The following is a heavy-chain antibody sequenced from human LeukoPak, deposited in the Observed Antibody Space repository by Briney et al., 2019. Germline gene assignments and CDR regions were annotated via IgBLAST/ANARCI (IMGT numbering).Heavy chain of an antibody. D-gene: IGHD1-14*01. V-gene: IGHV3-74*01. CDR1: GFTFSRYW. CDR3: ASGPTGFA. CDR2: INSDGSTT. J-gene: IGHJ5*02. Sequence: GGSLRLSCVASGFTFSRYWMHWVRQAPGKGLVWVSRINSDGSTTIYADSVKGRFTISRDNAKNTLYLQMNSLRAEDTAVYFCASGPTGFAWGQGTLVTVSA.